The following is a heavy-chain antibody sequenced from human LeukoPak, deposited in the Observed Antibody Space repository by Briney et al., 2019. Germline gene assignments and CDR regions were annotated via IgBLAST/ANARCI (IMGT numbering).Heavy chain of an antibody. D-gene: IGHD5-18*01. CDR1: GFTFSSYG. CDR3: AKGRGYSYGEGDY. Sequence: GGSLRLSCAASGFTFSSYGMHWVRQAPGKGLEWVAVISYDGSNKYYADSVKGRFTISRDNSKNTLYLQMNSLRAEDTAVYYCAKGRGYSYGEGDYWGQGTLATVSS. CDR2: ISYDGSNK. J-gene: IGHJ4*02. V-gene: IGHV3-30*18.